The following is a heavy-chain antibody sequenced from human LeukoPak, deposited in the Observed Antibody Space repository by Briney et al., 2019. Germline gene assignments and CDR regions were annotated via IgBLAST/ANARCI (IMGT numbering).Heavy chain of an antibody. J-gene: IGHJ4*02. CDR3: ARGPPNWGFDY. CDR2: MSPNSGNT. CDR1: GYTFTSYD. V-gene: IGHV1-8*01. D-gene: IGHD7-27*01. Sequence: GASVKVSCKAPGYTFTSYDINWVRQATGQGLEWMGWMSPNSGNTGYAQKFQGRVTMTRNTSISTAYMQLSSLRSEDTAVYYCARGPPNWGFDYWGQGTLVTVSS.